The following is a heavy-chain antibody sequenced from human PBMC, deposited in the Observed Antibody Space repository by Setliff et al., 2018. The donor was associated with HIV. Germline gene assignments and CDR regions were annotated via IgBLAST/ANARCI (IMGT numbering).Heavy chain of an antibody. Sequence: ASVKVSCKASGGTFSSYAISWVRQAPGQGLEWMGGIIPIFGRVNYAQRFQGRVTITADESTSTAYMELSSLRSADTAVYYCARASSPYYYDSNGYQKFDLWGRGTLVTVSS. CDR2: IIPIFGRV. V-gene: IGHV1-69*13. J-gene: IGHJ2*01. CDR1: GGTFSSYA. D-gene: IGHD3-22*01. CDR3: ARASSPYYYDSNGYQKFDL.